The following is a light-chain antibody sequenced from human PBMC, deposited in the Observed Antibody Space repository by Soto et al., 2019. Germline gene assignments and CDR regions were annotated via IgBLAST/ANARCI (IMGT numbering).Light chain of an antibody. CDR2: GNS. CDR3: QSYDSSLSGVV. Sequence: QSGLTQPPSVSGAPGQRVTISCTGSSSNIGAGYDVHWYQQLPGTAPKLLIYGNSNRPSGVPDRFSGSKSGTSASLAITGLQAEDEADYYCQSYDSSLSGVVFGGGTQLTVL. V-gene: IGLV1-40*01. CDR1: SSNIGAGYD. J-gene: IGLJ2*01.